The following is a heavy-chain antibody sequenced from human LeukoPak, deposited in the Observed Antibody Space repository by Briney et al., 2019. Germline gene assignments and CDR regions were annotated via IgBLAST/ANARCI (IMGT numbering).Heavy chain of an antibody. V-gene: IGHV3-30-3*01. D-gene: IGHD3-10*01. Sequence: GGSLRLSCAASGFTFSSYAMHWVRQAPGKGLEWVAVISYDGSNKYYADSVKGRFTISRDNSKNTLYLQMNSLRAEDTAVYYCARELRGGYFDSWGQGTLVTVSS. CDR1: GFTFSSYA. J-gene: IGHJ4*02. CDR3: ARELRGGYFDS. CDR2: ISYDGSNK.